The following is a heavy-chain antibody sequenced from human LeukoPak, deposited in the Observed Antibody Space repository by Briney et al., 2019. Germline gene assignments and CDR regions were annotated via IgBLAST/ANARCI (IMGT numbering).Heavy chain of an antibody. D-gene: IGHD3-3*01. V-gene: IGHV1-8*03. CDR1: GYTFTSYD. J-gene: IGHJ5*02. Sequence: GASVKVSCKASGYTFTSYDINWVRQATGQGLEWMGWMNSNSGNTGYAQKFQGRVTITRNTSISTAYMELSSLRSEDTAVYYCARTNQGEYYDFWSGYYSSWFDPWGQGTLVTVSS. CDR2: MNSNSGNT. CDR3: ARTNQGEYYDFWSGYYSSWFDP.